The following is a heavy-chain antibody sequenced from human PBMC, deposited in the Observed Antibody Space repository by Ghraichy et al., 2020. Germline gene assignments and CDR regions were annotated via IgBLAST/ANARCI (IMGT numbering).Heavy chain of an antibody. CDR1: GGSFSGYY. CDR3: GRWGGRGKGVVTAIDY. J-gene: IGHJ4*02. V-gene: IGHV4-34*01. D-gene: IGHD2-15*01. Sequence: SETLSLTCAVYGGSFSGYYWSWIRQPPGKGLEWIGEINHSGSTNYNPSLKSRVTISLDTSKNQFSLKLTSVTAADTAVYYCGRWGGRGKGVVTAIDYWGQGTLVTVSS. CDR2: INHSGST.